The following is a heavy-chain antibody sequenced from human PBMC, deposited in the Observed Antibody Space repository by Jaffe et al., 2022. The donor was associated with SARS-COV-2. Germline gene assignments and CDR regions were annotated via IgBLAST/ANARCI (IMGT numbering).Heavy chain of an antibody. CDR2: ISSSGSTI. CDR1: GFTFSDYY. CDR3: ARDLSHYDSSPVAKGVYFDY. V-gene: IGHV3-11*01. J-gene: IGHJ4*02. Sequence: QVQLVESGGGLVKPGGSLRLSCAASGFTFSDYYMSWIRQAPGKGLEWVSYISSSGSTIYYADSVKGRFTISRDNAKNSLYLQMNSLRAEDTAVYYCARDLSHYDSSPVAKGVYFDYWGQGTLVTVSS. D-gene: IGHD3-22*01.